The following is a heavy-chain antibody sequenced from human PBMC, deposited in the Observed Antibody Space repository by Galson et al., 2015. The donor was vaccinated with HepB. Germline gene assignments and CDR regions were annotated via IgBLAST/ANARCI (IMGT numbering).Heavy chain of an antibody. CDR1: GFTFSSYA. Sequence: SLRLSCAASGFTFSSYAMSWVRQAPGKGLEWVSAISGSGGSTYYADSVKGRFTISRDNSKNTLYLQMNSLRAEDTAVYYCAQEAGLSSGYYYVRGYFQHWGQGTLVTVSS. D-gene: IGHD3-22*01. J-gene: IGHJ1*01. CDR3: AQEAGLSSGYYYVRGYFQH. CDR2: ISGSGGST. V-gene: IGHV3-23*01.